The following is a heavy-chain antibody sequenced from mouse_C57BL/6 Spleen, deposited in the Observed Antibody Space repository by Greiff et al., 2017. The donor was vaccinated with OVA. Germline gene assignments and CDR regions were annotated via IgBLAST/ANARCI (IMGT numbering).Heavy chain of an antibody. CDR2: IDPSDSYT. CDR3: AATVVGQAY. J-gene: IGHJ3*01. D-gene: IGHD1-1*01. V-gene: IGHV1-69*01. Sequence: QVQLQQPGAELVMPGASVKLSCKASGYTFTSYWMHWVKQRPGQGLEWIGEIDPSDSYTNYYQKFKGKSTLTVDKSSSTAYMQLSSLTSEDSAVYYCAATVVGQAYWGQGTLVTVSA. CDR1: GYTFTSYW.